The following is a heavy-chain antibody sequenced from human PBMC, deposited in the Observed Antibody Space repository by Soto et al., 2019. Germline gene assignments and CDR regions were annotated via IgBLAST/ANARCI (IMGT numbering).Heavy chain of an antibody. CDR2: ICQSGSA. J-gene: IGHJ3*02. D-gene: IGHD3-22*01. CDR3: ACNYDADAFDI. Sequence: QLQLRESASGLVKPSQTLSLTCAVSGGSISDGGHAWTWIRQPPGKGLEWIGYICQSGSAYYTPSLKSRVTISMDKSKNQISLTLKSVTAADTAIYYCACNYDADAFDIWGQGTMVPVSS. V-gene: IGHV4-30-2*01. CDR1: GGSISDGGHA.